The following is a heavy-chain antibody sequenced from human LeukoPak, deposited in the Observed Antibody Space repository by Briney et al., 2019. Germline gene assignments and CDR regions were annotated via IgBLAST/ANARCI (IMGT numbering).Heavy chain of an antibody. CDR2: ISSSSSYI. CDR1: GFTFSSYS. Sequence: GGSLRLSCAASGFTFSSYSMNWVRQAPGKGLEWVSSISSSSSYIYYADSVKGRFTISRDNAKNSLYLQMNSLRAEDTAVYYCARFLRFCSTPSSQEEDYWAQGPLVTVSS. J-gene: IGHJ4*02. D-gene: IGHD2-2*01. CDR3: ARFLRFCSTPSSQEEDY. V-gene: IGHV3-21*01.